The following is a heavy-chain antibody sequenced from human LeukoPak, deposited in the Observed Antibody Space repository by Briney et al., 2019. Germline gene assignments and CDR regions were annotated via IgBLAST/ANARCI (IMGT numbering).Heavy chain of an antibody. D-gene: IGHD1-26*01. J-gene: IGHJ3*02. CDR1: GYSISSGYY. CDR3: GSGRRVVGATRAFDI. CDR2: IYHSGST. Sequence: PSETLSLTCAVSGYSISSGYYWGWIRQPPGKGLEWIGSIYHSGSTYYNPSLKSRVTISVDTSKNQFSLKLSSVTAADTAVYYCGSGRRVVGATRAFDIWGQGTMVTDSS. V-gene: IGHV4-38-2*01.